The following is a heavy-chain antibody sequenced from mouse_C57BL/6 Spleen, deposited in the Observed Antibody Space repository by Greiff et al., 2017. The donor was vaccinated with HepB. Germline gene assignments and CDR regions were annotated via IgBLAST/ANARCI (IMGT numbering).Heavy chain of an antibody. Sequence: VQRVESGAELVRPGTSVKMSCKASGYTFTNYWIGWAKQRPGHGLEWIGDIYPGGGYTYYNEKFKGKATLTADKSSSTAYMQFRSLTSGDSAIYYWERETTGYFDVWGTGTTVTVSS. CDR1: GYTFTNYW. J-gene: IGHJ1*03. CDR3: ERETTGYFDV. D-gene: IGHD1-1*01. CDR2: IYPGGGYT. V-gene: IGHV1-63*01.